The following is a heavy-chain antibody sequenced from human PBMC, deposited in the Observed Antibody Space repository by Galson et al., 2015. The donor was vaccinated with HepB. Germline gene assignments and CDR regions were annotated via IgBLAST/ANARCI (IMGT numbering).Heavy chain of an antibody. CDR1: GGSISSSSYY. D-gene: IGHD2-21*02. J-gene: IGHJ4*02. CDR2: IYYSGST. V-gene: IGHV4-39*02. Sequence: TLSLTCTVSGGSISSSSYYWGWIRQPPGKGLEGIGNIYYSGSTYYNPSLRSRPTISVDTANNHFSLKLSSGTAADTAVYYWARKERAFCGGDCLGDFDYWGQGTLVTVSS. CDR3: ARKERAFCGGDCLGDFDY.